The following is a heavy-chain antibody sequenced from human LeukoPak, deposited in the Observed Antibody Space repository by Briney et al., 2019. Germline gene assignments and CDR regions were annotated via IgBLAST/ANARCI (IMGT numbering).Heavy chain of an antibody. CDR3: AREGRLTRLSSSDAFAV. J-gene: IGHJ3*01. Sequence: SLRLSSAASGFAFRRYIMNTVPQAPGTGLKGLGSFSRSTSYPLDAESLRGRFTVSRDNTQSVLSLQMSSLGAEDTAGYYCAREGRLTRLSSSDAFAVGGQGTRVTVSS. CDR1: GFAFRRYI. CDR2: FSRSTSYP. D-gene: IGHD4-11*01. V-gene: IGHV3-21*06.